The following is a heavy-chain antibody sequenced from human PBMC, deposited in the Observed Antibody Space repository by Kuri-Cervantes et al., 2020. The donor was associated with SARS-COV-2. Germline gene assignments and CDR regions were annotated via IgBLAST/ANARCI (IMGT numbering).Heavy chain of an antibody. Sequence: GESLKISCAASGFTFSGSAMHWVRQAPGKGLEWVGFVRRDGSNYYYADSVKGRFTISRDNSKNSLYLEMNSLRPEDTAVYYCAKVETASLDYWGQGTRVTVSS. D-gene: IGHD3-3*01. J-gene: IGHJ4*02. CDR2: VRRDGSNY. V-gene: IGHV3-30*02. CDR3: AKVETASLDY. CDR1: GFTFSGSA.